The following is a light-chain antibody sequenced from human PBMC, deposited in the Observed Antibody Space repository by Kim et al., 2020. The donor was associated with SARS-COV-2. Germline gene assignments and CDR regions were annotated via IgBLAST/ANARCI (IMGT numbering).Light chain of an antibody. V-gene: IGLV3-21*04. CDR3: QVWDSSSDHPV. J-gene: IGLJ3*02. Sequence: APGKTARITSGGNNIGSKSVPWYQQKPGQAPVLVIYYDSDRPSGIPARFSGSNSGNTTTLTISRVEAGDEADYYCQVWDSSSDHPVFGGGTQLTVL. CDR1: NIGSKS. CDR2: YDS.